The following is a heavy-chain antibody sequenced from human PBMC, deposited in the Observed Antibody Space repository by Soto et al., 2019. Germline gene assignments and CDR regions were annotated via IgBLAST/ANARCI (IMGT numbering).Heavy chain of an antibody. V-gene: IGHV3-30*18. CDR1: GFTFSSYG. CDR2: ISYDGSNK. D-gene: IGHD6-6*01. CDR3: AKDLPIAARNYYYYGMDV. J-gene: IGHJ6*02. Sequence: GGSLRLSCAASGFTFSSYGMHWVRQAPGKXLEWVAVISYDGSNKYYADSVKGRFTISRDNSKNTLYLQMNSLRAEDTAVYYCAKDLPIAARNYYYYGMDVWGQGPTVTVSS.